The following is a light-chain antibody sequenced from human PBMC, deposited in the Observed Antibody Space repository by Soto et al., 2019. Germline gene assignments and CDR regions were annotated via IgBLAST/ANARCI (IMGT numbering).Light chain of an antibody. CDR2: GDN. CDR3: QSYDISLHNYV. J-gene: IGLJ1*01. V-gene: IGLV1-40*01. CDR1: TSNIGAPYD. Sequence: FVLTQPPSVSGAPGQRVSISCTGSTSNIGAPYDVHWYQHLPGAAPKLLIYGDNNRPSGVPDRFSGSKSGTSASLAITSLQAEDEADYYCQSYDISLHNYVFGTGTKVTVL.